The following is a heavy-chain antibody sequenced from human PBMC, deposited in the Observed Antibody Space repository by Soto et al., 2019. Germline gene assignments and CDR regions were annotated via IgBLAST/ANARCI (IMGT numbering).Heavy chain of an antibody. Sequence: GASVKVSCKASGYTFTSYYMHWVRQAPGQGLEWMGIINPSGGSTSYAQKFQGRVTMTRDTSTSTAYMELSSLRSEDTAVYYCVRDYYYDASGSDAFDIWGQGTTVTVSS. V-gene: IGHV1-46*01. CDR2: INPSGGST. CDR1: GYTFTSYY. D-gene: IGHD3-22*01. J-gene: IGHJ3*02. CDR3: VRDYYYDASGSDAFDI.